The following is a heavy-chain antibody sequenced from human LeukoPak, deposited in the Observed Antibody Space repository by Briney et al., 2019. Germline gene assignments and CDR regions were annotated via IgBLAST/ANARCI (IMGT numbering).Heavy chain of an antibody. J-gene: IGHJ4*02. CDR2: ISDSGGRT. CDR3: AKRGVVIRVILVGFHKEAYYFDS. D-gene: IGHD3-22*01. Sequence: GGSLRLSCAVSGITLSNYGMSWVRQAPGKGLKWVAGISDSGGRTNYADSVKGRFTISRDNPKNTLYLQMNSLRAEDTALYFCAKRGVVIRVILVGFHKEAYYFDSWGQGALVTVSS. CDR1: GITLSNYG. V-gene: IGHV3-23*01.